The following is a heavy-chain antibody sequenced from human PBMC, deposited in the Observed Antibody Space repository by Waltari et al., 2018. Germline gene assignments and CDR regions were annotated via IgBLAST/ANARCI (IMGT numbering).Heavy chain of an antibody. CDR3: ARDGEAFDI. D-gene: IGHD3-10*01. J-gene: IGHJ3*02. V-gene: IGHV1-46*01. CDR1: GYTFTSYY. CDR2: INPSGGST. Sequence: QVQLVQSGAEVKKPGASVKVSCKASGYTFTSYYMHWVRQAPGQGLEWMGIINPSGGSTSYAQKFQGRVTMTRDRSTSTVYMELSSLRSEDTDEDYCARDGEAFDIWGQGTMVTVSS.